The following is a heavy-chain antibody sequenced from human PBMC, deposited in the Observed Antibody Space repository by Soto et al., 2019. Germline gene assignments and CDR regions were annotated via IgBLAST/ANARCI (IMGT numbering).Heavy chain of an antibody. Sequence: TLSLTCTVSGGSISSGGYYWSWIRQHPGKGLEWIGYIYYSGSTYYNPSLKSRVTISVDTSKNQFPLKLSSVTAADTAVYYCARAAHDSSGYQMYFQHWGQGTLVTVSS. CDR3: ARAAHDSSGYQMYFQH. V-gene: IGHV4-31*03. CDR2: IYYSGST. J-gene: IGHJ1*01. D-gene: IGHD3-22*01. CDR1: GGSISSGGYY.